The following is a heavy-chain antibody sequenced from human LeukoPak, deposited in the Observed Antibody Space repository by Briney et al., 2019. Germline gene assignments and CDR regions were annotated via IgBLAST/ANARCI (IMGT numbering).Heavy chain of an antibody. CDR2: IYYSGST. V-gene: IGHV4-31*03. Sequence: PSETLSLTCTVSGGSISSGGYYWSWIRQHPGKGLEWIGYIYYSGSTYYNPSLKSRVTFSVDTSKNQFSLKLSSVTAADTAVYYCARAPRGDNVLRFLEWLSSPDPVPFDYWGQGTLVTVSS. CDR3: ARAPRGDNVLRFLEWLSSPDPVPFDY. D-gene: IGHD3-3*01. CDR1: GGSISSGGYY. J-gene: IGHJ4*02.